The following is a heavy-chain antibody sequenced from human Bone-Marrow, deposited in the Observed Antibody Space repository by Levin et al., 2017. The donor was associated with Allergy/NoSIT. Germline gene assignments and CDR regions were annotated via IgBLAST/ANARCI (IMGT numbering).Heavy chain of an antibody. Sequence: GESLKISCAASGFTFSDYDMNWVRQAPGKGLEWVSFISNSGNTIYYADSVKGRFTVSRDSVENSLFLQMDSLRAEDTAVYYCARDQLDSDYKYYYYGMDVWGQGTTVIVSS. CDR1: GFTFSDYD. V-gene: IGHV3-48*03. CDR2: ISNSGNTI. J-gene: IGHJ6*02. D-gene: IGHD4-11*01. CDR3: ARDQLDSDYKYYYYGMDV.